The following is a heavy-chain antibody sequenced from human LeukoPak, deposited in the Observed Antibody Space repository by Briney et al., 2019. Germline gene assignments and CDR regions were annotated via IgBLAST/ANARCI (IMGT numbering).Heavy chain of an antibody. Sequence: ASVKVSCKASGYTFTSYGISWVRQAPGQGLEWMGWISAYNGNTNYAQKLRGRVTMTTDTSTSTAYMELRSLRSDDTAVYYCARDLGIVGATTLFDYWGQGTLSPSPQ. CDR3: ARDLGIVGATTLFDY. V-gene: IGHV1-18*01. CDR1: GYTFTSYG. CDR2: ISAYNGNT. D-gene: IGHD1-26*01. J-gene: IGHJ4*02.